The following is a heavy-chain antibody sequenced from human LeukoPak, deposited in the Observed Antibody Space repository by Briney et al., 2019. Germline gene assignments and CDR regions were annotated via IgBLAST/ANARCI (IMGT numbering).Heavy chain of an antibody. V-gene: IGHV3-7*01. J-gene: IGHJ3*02. CDR3: AREGVLRAFDI. D-gene: IGHD3-16*01. CDR2: IKQDGSEK. Sequence: GGSLRLYCAASGFTFTDYWMTWLRQAPGKGLEWVANIKQDGSEKFYVNSVKGRFTISRDNAKSSILLQMNRLRAEDTAVYYCAREGVLRAFDIWGQGTVVTVS. CDR1: GFTFTDYW.